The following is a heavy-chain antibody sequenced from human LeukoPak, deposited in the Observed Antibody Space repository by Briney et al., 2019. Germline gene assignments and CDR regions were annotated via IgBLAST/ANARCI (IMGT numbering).Heavy chain of an antibody. CDR1: GYTFTSYY. J-gene: IGHJ4*02. D-gene: IGHD3-22*01. CDR3: ARVNWGYYDSSGYPDC. V-gene: IGHV1-46*01. CDR2: INPSGGST. Sequence: EASVNVSCKASGYTFTSYYMHWVRQAPGQGLEWMGIINPSGGSTSYAQKFQGRVTMTRDTSTSTVYMELSSLRSEDTAVYYCARVNWGYYDSSGYPDCWGQGTLVTVSS.